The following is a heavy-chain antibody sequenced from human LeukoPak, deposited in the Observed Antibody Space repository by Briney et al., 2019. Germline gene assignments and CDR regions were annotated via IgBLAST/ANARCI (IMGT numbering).Heavy chain of an antibody. Sequence: SGGSLRLSCAASGFIFSANAMTWVRQAPGKGLEWVSTVSASGGSTYYADPVKGRFTISRDHSKNTLYLQLSSLRAEDTAVYYCAKLSAFYYHSWGQGTLVTVSS. CDR3: AKLSAFYYHS. V-gene: IGHV3-23*01. J-gene: IGHJ4*02. D-gene: IGHD3-22*01. CDR1: GFIFSANA. CDR2: VSASGGST.